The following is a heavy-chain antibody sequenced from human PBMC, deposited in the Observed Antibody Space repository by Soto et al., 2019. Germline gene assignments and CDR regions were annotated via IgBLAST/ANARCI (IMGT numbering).Heavy chain of an antibody. CDR1: GFTFSSYS. D-gene: IGHD4-17*01. CDR2: ISSSSSYI. Sequence: EVQLVESGGGLVKPGGSLRLSCAASGFTFSSYSMNWVRQAPGKGLEWVSSISSSSSYIYYADSVKGRFTISRDNAKNSLYLKMNSLRAEDTAVYYCARAGDYLYYYMDVWGKGTTVTVSS. CDR3: ARAGDYLYYYMDV. V-gene: IGHV3-21*01. J-gene: IGHJ6*03.